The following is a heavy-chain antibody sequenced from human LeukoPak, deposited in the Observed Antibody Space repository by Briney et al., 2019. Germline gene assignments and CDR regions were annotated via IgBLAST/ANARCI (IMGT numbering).Heavy chain of an antibody. CDR2: INPNSGGT. D-gene: IGHD6-13*01. CDR1: GYTFTGYY. J-gene: IGHJ4*02. Sequence: GASVKVSCKASGYTFTGYYMHWVRQAPGQGLEWMGRINPNSGGTNYAQKFQGRVTMTRDTSISTAYMELSRLRSDDTAVYCCARGFHSSSWYYFDYWGQGTLVTVSS. V-gene: IGHV1-2*06. CDR3: ARGFHSSSWYYFDY.